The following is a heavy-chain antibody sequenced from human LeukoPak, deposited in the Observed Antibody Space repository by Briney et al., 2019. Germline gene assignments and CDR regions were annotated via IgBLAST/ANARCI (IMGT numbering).Heavy chain of an antibody. CDR3: VREAGYY. CDR2: INPNSGGT. CDR1: GYTFTGYY. J-gene: IGHJ4*02. V-gene: IGHV1-2*02. Sequence: ASVKVSCKASGYTFTGYYMHWVRQAPGQGLEWMGWINPNSGGTNCAQNFQGRVTMTRGTSISTVYLELSRLRSDDTAVYYCVREAGYYWGQGTLVTVSS.